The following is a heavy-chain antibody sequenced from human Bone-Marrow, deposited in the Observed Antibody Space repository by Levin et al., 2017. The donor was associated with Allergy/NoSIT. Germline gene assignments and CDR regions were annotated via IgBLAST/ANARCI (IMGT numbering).Heavy chain of an antibody. J-gene: IGHJ4*02. D-gene: IGHD3-10*01. V-gene: IGHV3-30*18. CDR2: ISYDGSNK. Sequence: GESLKISCAASGFTFSSYGMHWVRQAPGKGLEWVAVISYDGSNKYYADSVKGRFTISRDNSKNTLYLQMNSLRAEDTAVYYCANSIWFGEYEAFDYWGQGTLVTVSS. CDR3: ANSIWFGEYEAFDY. CDR1: GFTFSSYG.